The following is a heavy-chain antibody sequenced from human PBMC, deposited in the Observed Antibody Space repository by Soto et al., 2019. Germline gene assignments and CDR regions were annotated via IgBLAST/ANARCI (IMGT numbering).Heavy chain of an antibody. CDR1: GFTFSRYP. CDR3: XXXXXXXXXXX. Sequence: QVQLVESGGGVVQPGRSLRLSCAASGFTFSRYPMYWVRQAPGKGLEWVAVITYDGNNKYYADSVKGRFTISRDNAKNTLSLQMNNLXPXXXXXXXXXXXXXXXXXXXXGQGTLVTVSS. CDR2: ITYDGNNK. V-gene: IGHV3-30-3*01. J-gene: IGHJ4*02.